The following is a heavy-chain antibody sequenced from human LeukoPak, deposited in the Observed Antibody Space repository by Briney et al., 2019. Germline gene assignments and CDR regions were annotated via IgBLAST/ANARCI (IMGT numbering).Heavy chain of an antibody. D-gene: IGHD6-13*01. J-gene: IGHJ6*03. V-gene: IGHV4-4*09. Sequence: SETLSLTCTVSGGSISNYYWRWTRPPPGKGLEWIGYISASGGTNYNPSLKSRVTISVDTSKNQFSLRLSSVTAADTAMYYCARLTGYQQPTGGYYYYMDVWGKGTTVTVSS. CDR2: ISASGGT. CDR3: ARLTGYQQPTGGYYYYMDV. CDR1: GGSISNYY.